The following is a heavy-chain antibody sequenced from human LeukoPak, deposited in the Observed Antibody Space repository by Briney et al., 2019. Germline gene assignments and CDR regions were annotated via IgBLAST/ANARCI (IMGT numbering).Heavy chain of an antibody. J-gene: IGHJ4*02. V-gene: IGHV1-18*01. Sequence: ASVKVSCKASGYTFTSYGISWVRQAPGQGLEWMGWISAYNGNTNYAQELQGRVTMTTDTSTSTAYMELRSLRSDDTAVYYRARDLLPMVLRDTLLFDYWGQGTLVTVSS. CDR3: ARDLLPMVLRDTLLFDY. CDR2: ISAYNGNT. D-gene: IGHD3-10*01. CDR1: GYTFTSYG.